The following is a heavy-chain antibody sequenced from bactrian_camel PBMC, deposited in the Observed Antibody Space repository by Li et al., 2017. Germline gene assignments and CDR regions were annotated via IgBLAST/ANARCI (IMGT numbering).Heavy chain of an antibody. Sequence: HVQLVESGGGSVQAGGSLRLSCVAGGLSFGAHSMGWFRQFPGKKREGVAATYTGGGRTYYTDSVKGRFTLSLDTAKNTMYLQMNSLKPEDTAMYYCATAVAGSRFQTVVDPEEYRYWGQGTQVTVS. V-gene: IGHV3S54*01. J-gene: IGHJ4*01. CDR3: ATAVAGSRFQTVVDPEEYRY. D-gene: IGHD6*01. CDR1: GLSFGAHS. CDR2: TYTGGGRT.